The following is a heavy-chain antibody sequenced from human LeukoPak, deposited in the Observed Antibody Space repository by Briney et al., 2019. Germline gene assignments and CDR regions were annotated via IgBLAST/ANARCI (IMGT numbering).Heavy chain of an antibody. CDR2: IEPSDSYT. V-gene: IGHV5-10-1*01. Sequence: GESLKISCKGSGYSFSSYWISWVRQMPGKGLEWMGRIEPSDSYTNYSPSFQGHVTISADKSISTAYLQWSSLKASDTAIYYCARQTGSYDAMDVWSQGTTVTVSS. J-gene: IGHJ6*02. CDR3: ARQTGSYDAMDV. CDR1: GYSFSSYW.